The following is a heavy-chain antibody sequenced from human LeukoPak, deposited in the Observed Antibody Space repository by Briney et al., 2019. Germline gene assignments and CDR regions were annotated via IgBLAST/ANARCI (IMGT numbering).Heavy chain of an antibody. CDR2: IYYSGST. CDR3: ARAEGDFWSGYYPAY. D-gene: IGHD3-3*01. CDR1: GGSISSYY. V-gene: IGHV4-59*01. J-gene: IGHJ4*02. Sequence: SETLSLTCTVSGGSISSYYWSWIRQPPGKGLEWIGYIYYSGSTNYNPSLKSRVTISVDTSKNQFSLKLSSVTAADTAVYYCARAEGDFWSGYYPAYWGQGTLVTVSS.